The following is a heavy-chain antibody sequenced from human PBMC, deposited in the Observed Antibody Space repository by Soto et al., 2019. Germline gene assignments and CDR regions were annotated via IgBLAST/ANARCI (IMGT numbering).Heavy chain of an antibody. CDR1: GFTFSSYA. CDR3: ARARGSVPRGTEDY. J-gene: IGHJ4*02. Sequence: GGSLRLSCAASGFTFSSYAMHWVRQAPGKGLEWVAVISYDGSNKYYADSVKGRFTISRDNSKNTLYLQMNSLRAEDTAVYYCARARGSVPRGTEDYWGQGTLVTVSS. CDR2: ISYDGSNK. V-gene: IGHV3-30-3*01. D-gene: IGHD3-16*01.